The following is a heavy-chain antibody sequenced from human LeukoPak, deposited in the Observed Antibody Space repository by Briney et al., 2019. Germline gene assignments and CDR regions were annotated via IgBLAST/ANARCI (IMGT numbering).Heavy chain of an antibody. J-gene: IGHJ5*02. CDR3: ARCSGSTSWGDWFDP. CDR1: GYTFTNFD. D-gene: IGHD2-2*01. Sequence: ASVKVSCKASGYTFTNFDINWVRQATGQGLEWMGWMNPNSGNTGYAQRFQGRVTMTRNTSISTAYMELSSLRSEDTAVYYCARCSGSTSWGDWFDPWGQGTLVTVSS. V-gene: IGHV1-8*01. CDR2: MNPNSGNT.